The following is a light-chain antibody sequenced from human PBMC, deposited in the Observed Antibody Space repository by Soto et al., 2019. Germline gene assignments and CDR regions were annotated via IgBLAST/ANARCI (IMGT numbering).Light chain of an antibody. J-gene: IGKJ5*01. CDR2: DTS. CDR3: QQYHNSPIT. Sequence: EKRGPLSCRIRQSLSSSLAWYQQKPGQAPRVLIYDTSTRATGIPARFSGSGSGTDFTLTISRLEPEDFAVYYCQQYHNSPITFGQGTRLEIK. V-gene: IGKV3-11*01. CDR1: QSLSSS.